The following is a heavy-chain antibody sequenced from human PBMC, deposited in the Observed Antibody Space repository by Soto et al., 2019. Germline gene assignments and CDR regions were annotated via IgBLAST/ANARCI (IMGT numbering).Heavy chain of an antibody. CDR1: GGTFSSYA. CDR2: IIPIFGTA. J-gene: IGHJ6*02. Sequence: SVKVSCKASGGTFSSYAVSWVRQAPGQGLEWMGGIIPIFGTANYAQKFQGRVTITADESTSTAYMELGSLRSEDTAVYYCARPDYGNYDGIDYYYGMDVWGQGTTVTVSS. CDR3: ARPDYGNYDGIDYYYGMDV. D-gene: IGHD4-17*01. V-gene: IGHV1-69*13.